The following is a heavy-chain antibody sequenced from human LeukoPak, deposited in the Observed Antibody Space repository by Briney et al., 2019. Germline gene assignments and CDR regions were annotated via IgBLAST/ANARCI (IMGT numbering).Heavy chain of an antibody. J-gene: IGHJ4*02. CDR2: INHSGST. CDR3: ARIAARFYFDY. CDR1: GGSFSGYY. V-gene: IGHV4-34*01. D-gene: IGHD6-6*01. Sequence: SETLSLTCAVYGGSFSGYYWSWIRQPPGKGLEWIGEINHSGSTNYNPSLKSRVTISVDTSKNQFSLKLSSVTAADTAVYYCARIAARFYFDYWGQGTLVTVSS.